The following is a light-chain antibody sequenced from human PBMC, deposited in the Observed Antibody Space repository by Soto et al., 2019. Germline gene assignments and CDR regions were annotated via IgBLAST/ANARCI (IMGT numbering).Light chain of an antibody. J-gene: IGKJ1*01. V-gene: IGKV1-5*01. CDR2: DAS. Sequence: GDRVTITCRASQTISSWLAWYQQKPGRAPKVMIYDASNLESGVPSRFSGSGSGTEFTLTISSLQPDDFATYYCQHYNSYSEAFGQGTKVDIK. CDR1: QTISSW. CDR3: QHYNSYSEA.